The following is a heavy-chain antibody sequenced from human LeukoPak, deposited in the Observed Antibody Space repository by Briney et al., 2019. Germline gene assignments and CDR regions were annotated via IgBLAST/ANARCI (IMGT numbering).Heavy chain of an antibody. Sequence: SETLSLTCTVSGGSIAGNSFYWGWIRQPPGKGLEWIGSIFYSGSTYYNPSLKSRVTISVDTPKNQFSLKLNSVTAADTAVYYCARRGDSRGKFDYWGQGTLVTASS. V-gene: IGHV4-39*01. CDR1: GGSIAGNSFY. CDR3: ARRGDSRGKFDY. D-gene: IGHD2-21*01. J-gene: IGHJ4*02. CDR2: IFYSGST.